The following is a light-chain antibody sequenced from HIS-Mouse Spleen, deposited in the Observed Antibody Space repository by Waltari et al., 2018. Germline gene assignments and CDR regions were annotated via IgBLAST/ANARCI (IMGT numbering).Light chain of an antibody. CDR2: EGS. CDR3: CSYAGSSTFWV. J-gene: IGLJ3*02. CDR1: SSAVVSYNL. V-gene: IGLV2-23*01. Sequence: QSALTQPASVSGSPGQSITIPCTGTSSAVVSYNLGSWYQQHPGKAPKLMIYEGSKRPSVVSNRFSGSKSGNTASLTISGLQAEDEADYYCCSYAGSSTFWVFGGGTKLTVL.